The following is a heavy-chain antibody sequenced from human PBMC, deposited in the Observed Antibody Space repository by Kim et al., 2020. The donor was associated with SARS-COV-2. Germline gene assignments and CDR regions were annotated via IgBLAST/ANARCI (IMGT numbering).Heavy chain of an antibody. Sequence: NPSLKSRVTISVDTSKNQFSLKLSSVTAADTAVYYCARGVYSSGWDYFDYWGQGTLVTVSS. D-gene: IGHD6-19*01. J-gene: IGHJ4*02. CDR3: ARGVYSSGWDYFDY. V-gene: IGHV4-34*01.